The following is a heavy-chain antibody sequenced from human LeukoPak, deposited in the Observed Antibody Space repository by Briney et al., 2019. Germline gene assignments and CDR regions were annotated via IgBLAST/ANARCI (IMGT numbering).Heavy chain of an antibody. D-gene: IGHD3-22*01. V-gene: IGHV3-9*01. CDR3: AKDMSYDSSGPTD. J-gene: IGHJ4*02. Sequence: GGSLRLSCAASGFTFYDYAMHWVRQAPGKGLEWVSGISWNSGSIGYADSVKGRFTISRDNAKNSLYLQMNSLRAEDTALYYCAKDMSYDSSGPTDWGQGTLVTVSS. CDR2: ISWNSGSI. CDR1: GFTFYDYA.